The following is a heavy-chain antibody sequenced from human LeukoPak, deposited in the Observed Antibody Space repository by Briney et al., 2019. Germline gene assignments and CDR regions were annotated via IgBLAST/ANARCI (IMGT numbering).Heavy chain of an antibody. CDR1: GYAFTGYY. J-gene: IGHJ4*02. CDR3: AKDLILGYSYGPGIIDH. Sequence: ASVKVSFKASGYAFTGYYMHWVRQAPGQGLEWMGWINPNNGGTKYAQKFQGRVTMTRDTSISTAYVELSRLRSDDTAVYFCAKDLILGYSYGPGIIDHWGQGTLLTVSS. D-gene: IGHD5-18*01. CDR2: INPNNGGT. V-gene: IGHV1-2*02.